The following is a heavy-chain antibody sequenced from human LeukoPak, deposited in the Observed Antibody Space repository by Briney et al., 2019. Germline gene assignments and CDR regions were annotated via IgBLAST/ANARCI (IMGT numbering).Heavy chain of an antibody. CDR2: IYPGDSDT. Sequence: GESLKISCKGSGYSFSTYWIGWVRQLPGKGLEWMGIIYPGDSDTRFSPSFQGQVTISADKSISTAYLQWSSLKASDTAMYYCARHYSRSWPPGHFDYWGQGTLVTVSS. CDR3: ARHYSRSWPPGHFDY. J-gene: IGHJ4*02. V-gene: IGHV5-51*01. D-gene: IGHD6-13*01. CDR1: GYSFSTYW.